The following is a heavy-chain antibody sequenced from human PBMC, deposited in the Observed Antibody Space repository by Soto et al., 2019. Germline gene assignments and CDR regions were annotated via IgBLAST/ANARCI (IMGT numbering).Heavy chain of an antibody. CDR1: ADTFNGYS. V-gene: IGHV1-69*01. J-gene: IGHJ5*02. Sequence: QMQLVQSWAEVKKPGSSVKVSCKASADTFNGYSLSWLRQAPGQRLEWMGGITPVFGTADYAQSFEDRLTITADDSTSTVYMELSSLRSDDTAVYYCARSLEGTTVTNWFDPWGQGALVTVSS. CDR3: ARSLEGTTVTNWFDP. CDR2: ITPVFGTA. D-gene: IGHD4-17*01.